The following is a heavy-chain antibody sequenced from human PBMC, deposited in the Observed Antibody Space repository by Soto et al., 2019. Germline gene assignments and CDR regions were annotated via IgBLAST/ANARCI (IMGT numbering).Heavy chain of an antibody. V-gene: IGHV1-18*01. Sequence: QVRLVQSGAEVRKPGASVKVSCKASGYTFTGYGFSWVRQAPGHGLEWMGWISVYNSNTNYAKKFQGRVTMTADTSTSTAYMELRSLRSDDTAVYFCARDAPGEPLYTFSCFGRDVWGRGTTVTVSS. CDR2: ISVYNSNT. J-gene: IGHJ6*02. CDR1: GYTFTGYG. CDR3: ARDAPGEPLYTFSCFGRDV. D-gene: IGHD2-2*02.